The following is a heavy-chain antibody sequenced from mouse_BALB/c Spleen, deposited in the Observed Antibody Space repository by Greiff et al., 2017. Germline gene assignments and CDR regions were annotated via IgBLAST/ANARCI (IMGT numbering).Heavy chain of an antibody. CDR2: ISPSDSYT. D-gene: IGHD4-1*01. CDR3: TLHWGAVDY. Sequence: QVQLQQSGAELVRPGASVKLSCKASGYTFTSYWINWVKQRPGQGLEWIGNISPSDSYTNYNQKFKDKATLTVDKSSSTAYMQLSSPTSEDSAVYYCTLHWGAVDYWGQGTTLTVSS. CDR1: GYTFTSYW. V-gene: IGHV1-69*02. J-gene: IGHJ2*01.